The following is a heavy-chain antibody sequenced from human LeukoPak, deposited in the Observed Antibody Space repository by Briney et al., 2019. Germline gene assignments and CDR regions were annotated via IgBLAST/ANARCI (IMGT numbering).Heavy chain of an antibody. D-gene: IGHD2-15*01. Sequence: SVKVSCKASGGTFSSYTISWVRQAPGQGLEWMGRIIPILGIANYAQKFQGRVTITADKSTSTAYMELSSLRSEDTAVYYCARDSKDTATIDYWGQGTMVTVSS. J-gene: IGHJ4*02. CDR3: ARDSKDTATIDY. V-gene: IGHV1-69*04. CDR1: GGTFSSYT. CDR2: IIPILGIA.